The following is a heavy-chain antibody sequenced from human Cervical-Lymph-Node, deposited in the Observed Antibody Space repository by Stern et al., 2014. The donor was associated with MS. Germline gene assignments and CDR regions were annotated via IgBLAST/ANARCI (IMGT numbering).Heavy chain of an antibody. CDR1: GGSISSYY. J-gene: IGHJ6*02. Sequence: MQLVESGPGVVKPSETLSLTCTVSGGSISSYYWSWIRQPPGKGLEWIGDIYYSGSTNYNPSLKSRVTISVDRSKNQFSLKVSSVTAADTAVYYCARHQGYYGMDVWGQGTTVTVSS. V-gene: IGHV4-59*01. CDR2: IYYSGST. CDR3: ARHQGYYGMDV.